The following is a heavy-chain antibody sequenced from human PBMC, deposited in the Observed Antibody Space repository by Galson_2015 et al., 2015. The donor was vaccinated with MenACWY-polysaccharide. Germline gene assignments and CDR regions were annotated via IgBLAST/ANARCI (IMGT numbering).Heavy chain of an antibody. CDR3: VKNGYTGSSYGYFDS. D-gene: IGHD1-26*01. CDR2: SGSGGGL. Sequence: SLRLSCAASGFSFSAYGMSWVRQAPGRGLEWVSGSGSGGGLYYADSVKGRFTVSRDNSNNTLYLEMSSLRAGDTAVYYCVKNGYTGSSYGYFDSWGQGTLGTVSS. CDR1: GFSFSAYG. V-gene: IGHV3-23*01. J-gene: IGHJ4*02.